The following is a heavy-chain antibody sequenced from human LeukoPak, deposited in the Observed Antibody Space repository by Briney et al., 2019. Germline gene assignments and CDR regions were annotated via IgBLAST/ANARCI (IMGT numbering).Heavy chain of an antibody. Sequence: GGSLRLSCTVSGFTVSTNSMSWVRQAPGKGLEWVSSISSSSSYIYYADSVKGRFTISRDNAKNSLYLQMNSLRAEDTAVYYCARVYSSSWRPFDYWGQGTLVTVSS. CDR2: ISSSSSYI. CDR3: ARVYSSSWRPFDY. J-gene: IGHJ4*02. CDR1: GFTVSTNS. V-gene: IGHV3-21*01. D-gene: IGHD6-13*01.